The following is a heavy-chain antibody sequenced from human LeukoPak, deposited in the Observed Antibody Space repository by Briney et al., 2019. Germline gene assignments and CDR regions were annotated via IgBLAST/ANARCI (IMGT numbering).Heavy chain of an antibody. CDR3: ARDAPIIAAADY. D-gene: IGHD6-13*01. J-gene: IGHJ4*02. V-gene: IGHV1-18*01. CDR1: GYTFSTYD. Sequence: GASVKVSCTASGYTFSTYDLTWVRQATGQGLEWMGWISAYNGNTNYAQKLQGRVTMTTDTSTSTAYMELRSLRSDDTAVYYCARDAPIIAAADYWGQGTLVTVSS. CDR2: ISAYNGNT.